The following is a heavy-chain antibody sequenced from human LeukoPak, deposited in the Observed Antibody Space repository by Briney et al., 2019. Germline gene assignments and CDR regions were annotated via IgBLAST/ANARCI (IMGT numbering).Heavy chain of an antibody. CDR1: GYTFTSYG. D-gene: IGHD3-16*01. CDR3: ALVKEEGGLNFHY. Sequence: ASVKVSCKASGYTFTSYGISWVRQAPGQGLEWMGWISAYNGNTNYAQKLQGRVTMTTDTSTSTAYMELRSLRPEDTAIYYCALVKEEGGLNFHYWGPGTLVPVSS. V-gene: IGHV1-18*01. CDR2: ISAYNGNT. J-gene: IGHJ4*02.